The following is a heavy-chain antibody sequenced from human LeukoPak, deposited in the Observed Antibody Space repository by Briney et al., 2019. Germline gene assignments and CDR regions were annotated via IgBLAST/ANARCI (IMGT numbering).Heavy chain of an antibody. Sequence: ASVKVSCKVSGYTPTELSMHWVRQAPGKGREWMGGFDPEDGETIYAQKFQGRVTMTEDTSTDTAYMELRSLRSEDTAVYYCATGVVVAAKSGFDYWGQGTLVTVSS. CDR3: ATGVVVAAKSGFDY. CDR1: GYTPTELS. D-gene: IGHD2-15*01. CDR2: FDPEDGET. J-gene: IGHJ4*02. V-gene: IGHV1-24*01.